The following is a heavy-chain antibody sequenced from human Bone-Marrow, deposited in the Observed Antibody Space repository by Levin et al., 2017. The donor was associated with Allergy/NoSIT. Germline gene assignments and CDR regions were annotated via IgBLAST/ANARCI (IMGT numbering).Heavy chain of an antibody. D-gene: IGHD2-21*02. CDR2: IYYSEDI. V-gene: IGHV4-39*01. J-gene: IGHJ4*02. CDR1: GDSISSSSYY. CDR3: ARHVPEYCGGDCYPDFIY. Sequence: SETLSLTCIVSGDSISSSSYYWAWIRQPPGKGLEWIGSIYYSEDIRYNPSLRSRVTISVDSSKNQYSLKLRSVTAADTAVYYCARHVPEYCGGDCYPDFIYWGQGTLVTVSS.